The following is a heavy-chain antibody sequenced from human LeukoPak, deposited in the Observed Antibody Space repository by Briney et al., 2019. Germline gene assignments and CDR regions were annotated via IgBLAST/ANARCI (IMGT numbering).Heavy chain of an antibody. J-gene: IGHJ3*01. CDR3: ARAGYCGDGGCRGGSAFDV. Sequence: ASVTVSCKGSGYTFRSYGINWVRQAPGQGLECMGWISGYTGDTKYAQILQGRFTVTTDTSTSTAYMELRSLTYDDTAVYYCARAGYCGDGGCRGGSAFDVWGQGTMVTVSS. V-gene: IGHV1-18*01. D-gene: IGHD2-15*01. CDR2: ISGYTGDT. CDR1: GYTFRSYG.